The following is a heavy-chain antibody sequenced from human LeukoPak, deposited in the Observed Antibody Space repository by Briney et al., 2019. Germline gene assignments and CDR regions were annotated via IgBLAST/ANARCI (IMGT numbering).Heavy chain of an antibody. V-gene: IGHV3-23*01. CDR3: AKDIAYYSYGYIYYGMDV. D-gene: IGHD5-18*01. CDR2: IRGSGGST. CDR1: GFTFSIYA. Sequence: GGSLRLSCAAAGFTFSIYAMSWVRQAPGKGLEWVSAIRGSGGSTYYADSVKGRFTISRDNSKNTLYLQMNSLRAEDTAVYYCAKDIAYYSYGYIYYGMDVWGKGTTVTVSS. J-gene: IGHJ6*04.